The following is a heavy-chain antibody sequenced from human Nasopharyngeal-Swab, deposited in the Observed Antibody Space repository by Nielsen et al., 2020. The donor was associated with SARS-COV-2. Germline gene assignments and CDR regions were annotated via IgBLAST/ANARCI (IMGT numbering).Heavy chain of an antibody. CDR1: GASISSYD. V-gene: IGHV4-59*08. CDR2: SHYSGST. J-gene: IGHJ4*02. CDR3: ARGFDY. Sequence: SETLSLTCTVSGASISSYDWSWIRQTPGKGLERVAYSHYSGSTNYNPSLKSPVTMSVDTSKRQFPLMLTSVTAADTAVYYCARGFDYWGQGTLVTVSS.